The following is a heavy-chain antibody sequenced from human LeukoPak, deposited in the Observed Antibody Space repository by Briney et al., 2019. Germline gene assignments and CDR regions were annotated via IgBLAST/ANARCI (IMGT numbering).Heavy chain of an antibody. CDR1: GFTSSSYS. Sequence: GGTLRLLCAASGFTSSSYSMNGVRQARGKGLEWGSSISSSRRYIYYADSVKGRFTISSDNAKNSLYLQMNSLRAEDTAVYYCARDILYYYDSSHGAFDIWGQGTMVTVSS. CDR2: ISSSRRYI. D-gene: IGHD3-22*01. V-gene: IGHV3-21*01. CDR3: ARDILYYYDSSHGAFDI. J-gene: IGHJ3*02.